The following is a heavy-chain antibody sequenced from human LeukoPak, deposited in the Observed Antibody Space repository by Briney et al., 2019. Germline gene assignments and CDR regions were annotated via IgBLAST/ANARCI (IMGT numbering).Heavy chain of an antibody. CDR2: ISYDGSNK. J-gene: IGHJ4*02. CDR3: ARDGGSQGYFDY. CDR1: GFTFSSYA. D-gene: IGHD1-26*01. Sequence: GGSLRLSCAASGFTFSSYAMHWVRQAPGKGLEWVAVISYDGSNKYYADSVKGRFTISRDNSKNTLYLQMNSLRAGDTAVYYCARDGGSQGYFDYWGQGTLVTVSS. V-gene: IGHV3-30-3*01.